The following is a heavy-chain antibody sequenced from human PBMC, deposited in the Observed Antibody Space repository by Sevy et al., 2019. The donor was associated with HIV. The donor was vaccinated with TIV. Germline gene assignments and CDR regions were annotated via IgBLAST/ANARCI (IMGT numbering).Heavy chain of an antibody. CDR1: GASFSGYY. CDR2: INHSGST. V-gene: IGHV4-34*01. Sequence: SETLSLTCAVYGASFSGYYWTWIRQPPGKGLEWFGEINHSGSTNYNPSLKSRVTISVDTSKNQFSLKLSSVTAADTAVYYCARSWFLEWLPLDYWGQGTLVTVSS. D-gene: IGHD3-3*01. CDR3: ARSWFLEWLPLDY. J-gene: IGHJ4*02.